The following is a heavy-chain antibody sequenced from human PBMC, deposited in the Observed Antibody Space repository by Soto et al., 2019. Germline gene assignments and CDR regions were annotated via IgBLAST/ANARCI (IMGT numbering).Heavy chain of an antibody. D-gene: IGHD3-3*01. CDR3: AKGNRITIFGVVTEYYFDY. V-gene: IGHV3-23*01. CDR2: ISGSGGST. CDR1: GFTFSSYA. Sequence: GGSLRLSCAASGFTFSSYAMSWVRQAPGKGLEWVSAISGSGGSTYYADSVKGRFTISRDNSKNTLYLQMNSLRAEDTAVYYCAKGNRITIFGVVTEYYFDYWGQGTLVTVSS. J-gene: IGHJ4*02.